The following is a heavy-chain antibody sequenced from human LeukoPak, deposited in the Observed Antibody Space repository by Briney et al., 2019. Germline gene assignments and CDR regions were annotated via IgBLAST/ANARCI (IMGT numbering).Heavy chain of an antibody. CDR1: GYTFFNYG. J-gene: IGHJ4*02. Sequence: ASVKVSCKASGYTFFNYGISWVRQAPGQGLEWMGWISAYNGNTNYAQQFQGRVTMTTETSTSTAYMELSSLRSEDTAVYYCARGWETVADSYFDYWGQGTLVTVSS. D-gene: IGHD6-19*01. V-gene: IGHV1-18*01. CDR2: ISAYNGNT. CDR3: ARGWETVADSYFDY.